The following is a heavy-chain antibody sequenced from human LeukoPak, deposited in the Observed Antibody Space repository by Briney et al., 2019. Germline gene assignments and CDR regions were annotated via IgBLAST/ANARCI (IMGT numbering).Heavy chain of an antibody. D-gene: IGHD6-13*01. Sequence: AGSLRLSCAASGFTFSNYWMLWLRQAPGKGLVWVSRINSDGSSRNYAHSVKGRFTISRDNAKNTLYLQMSSLRAEDAAVYYCAIASSHRIAAGGDYWGQGTLVTVSS. CDR2: INSDGSSR. V-gene: IGHV3-74*01. CDR1: GFTFSNYW. J-gene: IGHJ4*02. CDR3: AIASSHRIAAGGDY.